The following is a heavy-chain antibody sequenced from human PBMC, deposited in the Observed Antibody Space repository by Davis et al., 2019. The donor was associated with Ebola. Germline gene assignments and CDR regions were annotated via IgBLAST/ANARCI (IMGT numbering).Heavy chain of an antibody. V-gene: IGHV5-51*01. D-gene: IGHD1-26*01. CDR3: ARGRDYYYYGMDV. Sequence: PGGSLRLSCKGSGYSFTSYWIGWVRQMPGKGLEWMGIIYPGDSDTRYSPSFQGQVTISADKSISTAYLQWSSLKASDTAMYYCARGRDYYYYGMDVWGQGTTVTVSS. J-gene: IGHJ6*02. CDR2: IYPGDSDT. CDR1: GYSFTSYW.